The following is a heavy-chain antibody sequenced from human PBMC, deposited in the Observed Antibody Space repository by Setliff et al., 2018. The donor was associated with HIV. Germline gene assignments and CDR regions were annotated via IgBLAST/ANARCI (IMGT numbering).Heavy chain of an antibody. V-gene: IGHV4-34*01. D-gene: IGHD2-8*01. J-gene: IGHJ4*02. CDR3: ARESPDGLDY. CDR1: GGSFSGYY. CDR2: INHSGST. Sequence: KTSETLSLTCAVYGGSFSGYYWSWIRQPPGKGLEWIGEINHSGSTNYNPSLKSRVTILVDTSKNQFSLKLSSVTAADTAMYFCARESPDGLDYWGQGTLVTVSS.